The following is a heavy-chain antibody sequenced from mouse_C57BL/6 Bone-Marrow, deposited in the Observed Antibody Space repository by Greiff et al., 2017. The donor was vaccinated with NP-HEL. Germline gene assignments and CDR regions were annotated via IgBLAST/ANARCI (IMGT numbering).Heavy chain of an antibody. D-gene: IGHD2-1*01. CDR2: IDPETGGT. CDR3: TRDGNYYFDY. J-gene: IGHJ2*01. CDR1: GYTFTDYE. V-gene: IGHV1-15*01. Sequence: VQLQQSGAELVRPGASVTLSCKASGYTFTDYEMHWVKQTPVHGLEWIGAIDPETGGTAYNQKFKGKAILTADKSSSTAYMELRSLTSEDSAVYYWTRDGNYYFDYWGQGTTLTVSS.